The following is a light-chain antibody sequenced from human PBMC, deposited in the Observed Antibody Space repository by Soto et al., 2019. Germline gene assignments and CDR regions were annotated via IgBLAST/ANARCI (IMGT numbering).Light chain of an antibody. V-gene: IGLV3-1*01. CDR1: NLGDKY. CDR3: QAWDSTTVV. Sequence: SYELTQSPSVSVSPGQTASITCSGNNLGDKYASWYQQKPGQSPVLVIYQDRKRPSGIPERFSGSNSGNTATLTISGTQAMDEADYYCQAWDSTTVVFGGGTKVTVL. CDR2: QDR. J-gene: IGLJ2*01.